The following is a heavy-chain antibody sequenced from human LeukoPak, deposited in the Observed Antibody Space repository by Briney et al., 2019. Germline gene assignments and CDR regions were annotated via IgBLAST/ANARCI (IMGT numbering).Heavy chain of an antibody. J-gene: IGHJ4*02. Sequence: SETLSLTCTVSGGSISSYYWSWIRQPPGKGLEWIGEINHSGSTNYNPSLKSRVTISVDTSKNQFSLKLSSVTAADTAVYYCASLGYCSGGSCYTGRDYWGQGTLVTVSS. CDR1: GGSISSYY. CDR3: ASLGYCSGGSCYTGRDY. CDR2: INHSGST. D-gene: IGHD2-15*01. V-gene: IGHV4-34*01.